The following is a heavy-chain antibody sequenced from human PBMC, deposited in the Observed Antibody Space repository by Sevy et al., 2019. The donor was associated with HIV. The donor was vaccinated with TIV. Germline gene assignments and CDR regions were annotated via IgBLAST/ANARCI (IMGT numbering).Heavy chain of an antibody. CDR2: INPNSGGT. D-gene: IGHD3-16*02. CDR3: ARERDGLYDYVWGSYRYGGYYFDY. V-gene: IGHV1-2*06. J-gene: IGHJ4*02. CDR1: GYTFTGYY. Sequence: ASVKVSCKASGYTFTGYYMHWVRQAPGQGLEWMGRINPNSGGTNYAQKFQGRVTMTRDTSISTAYRELGRLRSEDTAVYYCARERDGLYDYVWGSYRYGGYYFDYWGQGTLVTVSS.